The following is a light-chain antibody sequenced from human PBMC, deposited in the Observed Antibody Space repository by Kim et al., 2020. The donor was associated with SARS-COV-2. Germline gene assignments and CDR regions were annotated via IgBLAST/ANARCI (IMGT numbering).Light chain of an antibody. V-gene: IGKV3D-20*01. J-gene: IGKJ5*01. CDR3: QQYGNSPIT. Sequence: LAPGERATLSCGASQSVSSSYLAWYQQKPGLAPRLLIYDASSRATGIPDRFSGGGSGTDFTLTISRLEPEDFAVYYCQQYGNSPITFGQGTRLEIK. CDR2: DAS. CDR1: QSVSSSY.